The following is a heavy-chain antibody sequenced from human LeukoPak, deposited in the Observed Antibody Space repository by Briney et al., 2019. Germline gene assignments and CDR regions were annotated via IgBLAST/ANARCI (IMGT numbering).Heavy chain of an antibody. CDR1: RFTFSSYA. Sequence: PGGSLRLSCAASRFTFSSYAMHWVRQAPGKGLEWVAVISYDGSNKYYADSVKGRFTISRDNSKNTLYLQMNSLRAEDTAVYYCARDAGYYGSGTLIDYWGQGTLVTVSS. CDR3: ARDAGYYGSGTLIDY. D-gene: IGHD3-10*01. V-gene: IGHV3-30-3*01. J-gene: IGHJ4*02. CDR2: ISYDGSNK.